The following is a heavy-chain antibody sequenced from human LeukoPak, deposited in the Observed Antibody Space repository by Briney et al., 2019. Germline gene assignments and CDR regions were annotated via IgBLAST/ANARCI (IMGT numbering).Heavy chain of an antibody. J-gene: IGHJ5*02. CDR3: ARDPYYYGSGTFDP. V-gene: IGHV4-59*01. Sequence: SETLSLTCTVSGGSISSYYWSWIRQPPGKGLEWIGYFYYSGSTNYNPSLKSRVTISVDTSKNQFSLKLSSVTAADTAVYYCARDPYYYGSGTFDPWGQGTLVTVSS. CDR2: FYYSGST. D-gene: IGHD3-10*01. CDR1: GGSISSYY.